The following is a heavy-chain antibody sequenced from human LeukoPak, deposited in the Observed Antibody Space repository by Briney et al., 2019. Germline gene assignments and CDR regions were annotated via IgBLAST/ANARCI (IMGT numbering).Heavy chain of an antibody. J-gene: IGHJ4*02. CDR3: ATYRQVLLPFES. CDR2: IFPSGGEI. Sequence: GGSLRLSCAASGFTFSTFAVIWVRQPPGKGLEWVSSIFPSGGEIHYADSVRGRFTISRDNSKSTLSLQMNSLRAEDTAIYYCATYRQVLLPFESWGQGTLVTVSS. CDR1: GFTFSTFA. V-gene: IGHV3-23*01. D-gene: IGHD2-8*02.